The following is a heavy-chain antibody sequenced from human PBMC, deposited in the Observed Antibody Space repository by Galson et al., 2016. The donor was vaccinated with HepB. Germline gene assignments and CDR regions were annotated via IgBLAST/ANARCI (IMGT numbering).Heavy chain of an antibody. D-gene: IGHD2-21*02. Sequence: SLRLSCAASGFTFSSYGMHWVRQAPGKGLEWIAVIWSDSRNHHYADSVKGRITISRDNSNSTLYLQLNSVRAEDTAVYYCVRTAGLVVVTAFQFWGQGALVTVSS. V-gene: IGHV3-33*01. CDR3: VRTAGLVVVTAFQF. J-gene: IGHJ4*02. CDR2: IWSDSRNH. CDR1: GFTFSSYG.